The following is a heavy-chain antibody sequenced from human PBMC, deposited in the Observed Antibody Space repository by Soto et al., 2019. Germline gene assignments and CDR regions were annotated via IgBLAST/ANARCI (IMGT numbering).Heavy chain of an antibody. J-gene: IGHJ4*02. Sequence: QVHLQASGPGLMQPSETLSLTCTVSGGSVTSDSYYWTWIRQSPGKGLEWIGYIHSSDSTNYNPSLKSRITISLETSRNHFSLKLTSVTAADTAIYSCARGSVAGNVDYWGQGTLVAVSS. CDR3: ARGSVAGNVDY. D-gene: IGHD6-19*01. CDR1: GGSVTSDSYY. V-gene: IGHV4-61*03. CDR2: IHSSDST.